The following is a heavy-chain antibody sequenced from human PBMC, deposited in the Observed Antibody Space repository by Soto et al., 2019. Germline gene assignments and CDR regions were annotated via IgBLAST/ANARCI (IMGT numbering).Heavy chain of an antibody. V-gene: IGHV3-33*03. D-gene: IGHD1-7*01. CDR3: AKDRNYPRDQFHN. Sequence: GGSLRLSCAASGFTFSSYGMHWVRQAPGKGLEWVAVIWYDGSNKYYADSVKGRFTISRDSSKNTVFLHMDSLTAEDTAVYYCAKDRNYPRDQFHNWGQGTLVTVS. CDR1: GFTFSSYG. CDR2: IWYDGSNK. J-gene: IGHJ4*02.